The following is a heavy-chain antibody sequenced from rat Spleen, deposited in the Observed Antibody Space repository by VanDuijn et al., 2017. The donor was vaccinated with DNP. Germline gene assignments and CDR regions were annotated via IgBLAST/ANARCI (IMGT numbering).Heavy chain of an antibody. V-gene: IGHV5-22*01. CDR2: SSYDGGST. Sequence: EVQLVESGGGLVQPGRSLKLSCAASGFNLRDYYMAWVRQAPTKGLEWVAYSSYDGGSTYNGDSVKGRFTISRDNAKNTLYLQMNSLRSEDMATYYCARPMDYYSGGFAYWGQGTLVTVSS. D-gene: IGHD1-1*01. CDR1: GFNLRDYY. CDR3: ARPMDYYSGGFAY. J-gene: IGHJ3*01.